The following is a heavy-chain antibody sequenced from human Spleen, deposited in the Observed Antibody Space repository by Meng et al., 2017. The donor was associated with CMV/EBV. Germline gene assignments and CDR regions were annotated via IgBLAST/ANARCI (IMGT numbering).Heavy chain of an antibody. CDR2: ISFDGSNK. CDR1: GFIFSSYT. V-gene: IGHV3-30-3*01. CDR3: ARDRAAARFVSGQTFDP. Sequence: GGSLRLSCAASGFIFSSYTMHWVRQAPGKGLEWVAFISFDGSNKYYADSVKGRFIISKDNSKNTLYLQMNSLKTEDTAVYSCARDRAAARFVSGQTFDPWGHGTLVTVSS. D-gene: IGHD6-6*01. J-gene: IGHJ5*02.